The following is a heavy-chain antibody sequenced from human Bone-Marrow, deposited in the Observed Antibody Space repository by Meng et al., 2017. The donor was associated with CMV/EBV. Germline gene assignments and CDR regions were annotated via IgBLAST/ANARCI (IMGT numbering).Heavy chain of an antibody. J-gene: IGHJ4*02. V-gene: IGHV3-9*01. CDR2: ISWNSGSI. CDR3: ARDRSITGTTAALLDY. Sequence: SLKISCAASGFTFDDYAMHWVRQAPGKGLEWVSGISWNSGSIGDADSVKGRFTISRDNAKNSLYLQMNSLRAEDTAVYYCARDRSITGTTAALLDYWGQGTLVTVSS. D-gene: IGHD1-7*01. CDR1: GFTFDDYA.